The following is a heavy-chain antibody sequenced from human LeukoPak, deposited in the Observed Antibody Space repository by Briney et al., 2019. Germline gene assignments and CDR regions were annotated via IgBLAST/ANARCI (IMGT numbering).Heavy chain of an antibody. CDR2: IRSKANSYAT. CDR1: GFTFSGSA. D-gene: IGHD2-2*01. V-gene: IGHV3-73*01. CDR3: TRHGAVGPPA. J-gene: IGHJ1*01. Sequence: GGSLRLSCAASGFTFSGSAMPWVRQASGKGLEWVGRIRSKANSYATAYAASVKGRFTISRDDSKNTAYLQMNSLKTEDTAVYYCTRHGAVGPPAWGQGTLVTVSS.